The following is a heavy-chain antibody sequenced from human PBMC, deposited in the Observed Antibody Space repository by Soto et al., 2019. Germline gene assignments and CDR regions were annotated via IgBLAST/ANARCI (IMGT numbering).Heavy chain of an antibody. V-gene: IGHV1-69*13. CDR1: GGTFSSYA. Sequence: SVKVSCKASGGTFSSYAISWVRQAPGQGLEWTGGIIPIFGTANYAQKFQGRVTITADESTSTAYMELSSLRSEDTAVYYCARPGYSSSWYGKIDYYYYGMDVWGQGTTVTVSS. CDR2: IIPIFGTA. J-gene: IGHJ6*02. D-gene: IGHD6-13*01. CDR3: ARPGYSSSWYGKIDYYYYGMDV.